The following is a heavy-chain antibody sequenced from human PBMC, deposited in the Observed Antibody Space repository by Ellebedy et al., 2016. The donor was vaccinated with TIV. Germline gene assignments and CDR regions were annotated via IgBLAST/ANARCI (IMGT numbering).Heavy chain of an antibody. CDR2: INPNSGGT. Sequence: AASVKVSCKASGYTFTGYYMHWVRQAPGQGLEWMGWINPNSGGTNYAQKFQGWVTMTRDTSISTAYMELSRLRSEDTAVYYCAAPNITMVRGVYYGMDVWGQGTTVTVSS. CDR3: AAPNITMVRGVYYGMDV. J-gene: IGHJ6*02. D-gene: IGHD3-10*01. V-gene: IGHV1-2*04. CDR1: GYTFTGYY.